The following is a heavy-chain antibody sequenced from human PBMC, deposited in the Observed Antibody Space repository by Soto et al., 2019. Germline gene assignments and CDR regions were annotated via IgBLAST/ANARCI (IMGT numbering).Heavy chain of an antibody. V-gene: IGHV3-23*01. CDR3: ARRGSGCYYDY. CDR1: GFTFSSYA. D-gene: IGHD6-19*01. Sequence: EVQLLESGGGLVQPGGSLRLSCAASGFTFSSYAMRWVRQAPVKGLEWVSAISGSGGSTYYAASVKGRFTISRDNSKNTLYLQMNSRRAEDTAVYYCARRGSGCYYDYWGQGTLVTVSS. CDR2: ISGSGGST. J-gene: IGHJ4*02.